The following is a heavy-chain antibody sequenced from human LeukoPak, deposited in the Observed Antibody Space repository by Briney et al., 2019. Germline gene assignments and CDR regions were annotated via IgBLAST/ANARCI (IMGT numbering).Heavy chain of an antibody. J-gene: IGHJ4*02. V-gene: IGHV4-59*01. Sequence: SETLSLTCTVSGGSISSYYWSWIRQPPGKGLEWIGYIYYSGSTNYNPSLKSRVTISVDTSKNQFSLKLSSVTAADTAVYYCARGLRWLQTYYFDYWGQGTLATVSS. CDR3: ARGLRWLQTYYFDY. D-gene: IGHD5-24*01. CDR1: GGSISSYY. CDR2: IYYSGST.